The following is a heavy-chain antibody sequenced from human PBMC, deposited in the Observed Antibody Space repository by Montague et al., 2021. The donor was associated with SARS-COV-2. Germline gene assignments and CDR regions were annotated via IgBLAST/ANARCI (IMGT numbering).Heavy chain of an antibody. CDR1: GFTFSTYP. Sequence: FLRLSCAASGFTFSTYPMHLVRQAPGKGLEWLVVISYDGSKKDYADSVKGRFTISRDNSENMLYLQMNSLRAEDTAVYYCAKEQYSSSWSDFDYWGQGTVVAVSS. D-gene: IGHD6-13*01. J-gene: IGHJ4*02. CDR2: ISYDGSKK. V-gene: IGHV3-30*04. CDR3: AKEQYSSSWSDFDY.